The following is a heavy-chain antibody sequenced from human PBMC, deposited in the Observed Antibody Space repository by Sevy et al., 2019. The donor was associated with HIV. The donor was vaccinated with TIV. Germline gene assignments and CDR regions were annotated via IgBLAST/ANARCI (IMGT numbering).Heavy chain of an antibody. Sequence: GGSLRLSCAASGFTFSYYTMNWVRQAPGKGLEWVSSISSGSSYIFYADSMKGRFTVSRDNAKNSLFLQMNSLRDEDTALHYCARSTDYYDNSGYDSWGRGTLVTVSS. CDR2: ISSGSSYI. CDR1: GFTFSYYT. J-gene: IGHJ4*02. D-gene: IGHD3-22*01. CDR3: ARSTDYYDNSGYDS. V-gene: IGHV3-21*03.